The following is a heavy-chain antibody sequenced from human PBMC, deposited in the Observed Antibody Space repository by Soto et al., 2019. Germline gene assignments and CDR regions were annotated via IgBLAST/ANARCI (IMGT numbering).Heavy chain of an antibody. CDR3: ARDPGAMVRGLVY. Sequence: QVQLVQSGAEVKKPGSSVKVSCKASGGTFSSYTISWVRQAPGQGLEWMGRIIPILGIANYAQKLQGRVTITADKSTSTAYMELSSLRSEDTAVYYCARDPGAMVRGLVYCGQGTLVTVSS. V-gene: IGHV1-69*08. D-gene: IGHD3-10*01. CDR2: IIPILGIA. J-gene: IGHJ4*02. CDR1: GGTFSSYT.